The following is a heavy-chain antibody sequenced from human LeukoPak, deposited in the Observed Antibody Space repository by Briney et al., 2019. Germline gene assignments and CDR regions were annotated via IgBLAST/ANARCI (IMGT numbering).Heavy chain of an antibody. D-gene: IGHD2-15*01. Sequence: PSETLSLTCAVYGGSFSGYYWSWIRQPPGKGLEWIGEINHSGSTNYNPSLKSRVTISVDTSKNQFSLKLSSVTAADTAVYYCARRESRYCSGGSCQLHYYYGMDVWGQGTTVTVSS. CDR1: GGSFSGYY. V-gene: IGHV4-34*01. J-gene: IGHJ6*02. CDR3: ARRESRYCSGGSCQLHYYYGMDV. CDR2: INHSGST.